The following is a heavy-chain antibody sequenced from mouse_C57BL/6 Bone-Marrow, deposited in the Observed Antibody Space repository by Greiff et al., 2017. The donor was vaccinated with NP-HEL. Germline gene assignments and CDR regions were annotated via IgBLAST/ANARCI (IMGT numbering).Heavy chain of an antibody. J-gene: IGHJ2*01. V-gene: IGHV5-16*01. Sequence: KLVESEGGLVQPGSSMKLSCTASGFTFSDYYMAWVRQVPEKGLEWVANINYDGSSTYYLDSLKSRFIISRDNAKNILYLQMSSLKSEDTATYYCARDPNYYGSSWYYFDYWGQGTTLTVSS. CDR1: GFTFSDYY. D-gene: IGHD1-1*01. CDR3: ARDPNYYGSSWYYFDY. CDR2: INYDGSST.